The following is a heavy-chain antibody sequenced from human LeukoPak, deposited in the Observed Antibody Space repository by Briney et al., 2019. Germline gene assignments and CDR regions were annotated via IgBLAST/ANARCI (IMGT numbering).Heavy chain of an antibody. Sequence: GASVKVSCKASGYTFTGYYMHWVRQAPGQGLEWMGWINPFNGNTNDAERFQGRVIMTTDTSTRTAYMELRSLRSDDTAVYYCARGYTSAEWLGFAFDVWGQGTMISVSS. J-gene: IGHJ3*01. V-gene: IGHV1-18*04. CDR2: INPFNGNT. CDR3: ARGYTSAEWLGFAFDV. CDR1: GYTFTGYY. D-gene: IGHD6-19*01.